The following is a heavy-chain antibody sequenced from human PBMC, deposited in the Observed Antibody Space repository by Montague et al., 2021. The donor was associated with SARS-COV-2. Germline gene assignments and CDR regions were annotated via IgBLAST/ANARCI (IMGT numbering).Heavy chain of an antibody. CDR2: TYYRSKWDS. CDR1: GDSVSSKSVA. CDR3: ASSGITLTGLDAFDI. J-gene: IGHJ3*02. Sequence: CAISGDSVSSKSVAWNWIRRSPSRGLEWLGRTYYRSKWDSDYAESVKRRLVITPDTSKNQVSLQLNSVIPEDTAMYFCASSGITLTGLDAFDIWGQGTMVTVSS. V-gene: IGHV6-1*01. D-gene: IGHD3-9*01.